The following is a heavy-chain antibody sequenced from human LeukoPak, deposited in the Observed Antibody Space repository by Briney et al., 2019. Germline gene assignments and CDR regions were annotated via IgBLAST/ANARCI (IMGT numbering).Heavy chain of an antibody. CDR2: INSDGSST. J-gene: IGHJ6*02. D-gene: IGHD6-13*01. Sequence: GGSLRLSCAASGFTLSSYWMHWVRQAPGKGLVWVSRINSDGSSTSYADSVKGRFTISRDNSKNTLYLQMNSLRAEDTAVYYCARDQAAARRDLDGMDVWGQGTTVTVSS. V-gene: IGHV3-74*01. CDR1: GFTLSSYW. CDR3: ARDQAAARRDLDGMDV.